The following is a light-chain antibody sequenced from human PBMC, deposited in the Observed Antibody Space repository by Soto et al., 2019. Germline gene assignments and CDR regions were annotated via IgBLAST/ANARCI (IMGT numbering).Light chain of an antibody. CDR1: QTIDLH. Sequence: DIQMTQSPSSLSASVGDRVTITCRASQTIDLHLNWYQHKPGSAPRLLMDATSRMQGGVPSRFSGSGTGTEFALIINSLQPEDFATYYCQQSYSSTWTFGQGTRVEVK. CDR3: QQSYSSTWT. CDR2: ATS. V-gene: IGKV1-39*01. J-gene: IGKJ1*01.